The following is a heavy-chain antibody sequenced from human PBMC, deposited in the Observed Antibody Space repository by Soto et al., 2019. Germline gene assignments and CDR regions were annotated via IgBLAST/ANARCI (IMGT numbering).Heavy chain of an antibody. J-gene: IGHJ4*02. V-gene: IGHV3-21*01. CDR2: ISSSSSYI. D-gene: IGHD6-6*01. Sequence: EVQLVESGGGLVKPGGSLRLSCAASGFTFSSYSMNWVRQAPGKGLEWVSSISSSSSYIYYADSVKGRFTISRDNAKNSLYRQMNSPRAEDTAVYYCARDLYSSSARYFDYWGQGTLVTVSS. CDR3: ARDLYSSSARYFDY. CDR1: GFTFSSYS.